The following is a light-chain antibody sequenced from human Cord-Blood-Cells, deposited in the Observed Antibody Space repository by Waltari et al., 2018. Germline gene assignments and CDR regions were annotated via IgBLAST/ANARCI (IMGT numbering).Light chain of an antibody. CDR2: RDN. Sequence: QSVLTQSPSASGTPGQRVTISCSGSSSNIGRNYVYWYQQLPGTAPKLLIYRDNQRPSGVPDRFSGSKSGTSASLAISGLRSEDEADYYCAAWDDSLSGVFGGGTKLTVL. J-gene: IGLJ3*02. CDR3: AAWDDSLSGV. V-gene: IGLV1-47*01. CDR1: SSNIGRNY.